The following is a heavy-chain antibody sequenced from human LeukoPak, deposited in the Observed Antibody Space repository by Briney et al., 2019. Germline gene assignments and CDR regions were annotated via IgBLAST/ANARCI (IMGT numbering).Heavy chain of an antibody. CDR1: GGSISSYY. CDR3: ARGSRQSGRGVYFDY. D-gene: IGHD1-26*01. CDR2: IYTSGST. V-gene: IGHV4-4*07. J-gene: IGHJ4*02. Sequence: SETLSLTCTVSGGSISSYYWGWIRQPAGKGLEWIGRIYTSGSTNYNPSLKSRVTMSVDTSKSQFSLKLSSVTAADTAVYYCARGSRQSGRGVYFDYWGQGTLVTVSS.